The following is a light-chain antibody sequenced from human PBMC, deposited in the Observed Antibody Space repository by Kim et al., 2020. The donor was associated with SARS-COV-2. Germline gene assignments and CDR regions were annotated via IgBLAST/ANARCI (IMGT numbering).Light chain of an antibody. CDR1: SDGSSQ. Sequence: YVSSGEKGPLSWRGNSDGSSQLAWDPQKPGQAPWLLIYGASTRATGIPARFSGSGSGTEFTLTISSLQSEDFAVYYCQQYNNWPLTFGGGTKLEI. J-gene: IGKJ4*01. V-gene: IGKV3-15*01. CDR3: QQYNNWPLT. CDR2: GAS.